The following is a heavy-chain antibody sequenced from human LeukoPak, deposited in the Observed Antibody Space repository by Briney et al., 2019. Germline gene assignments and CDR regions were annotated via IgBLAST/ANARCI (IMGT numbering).Heavy chain of an antibody. CDR3: AREDEGDDAFDV. J-gene: IGHJ3*01. Sequence: ASVKVSCKGSGYTFTGYYMHWVRQAPGQGLEWMGWINPNSGGTNYAQKFQGRVTMTRDTSISTAYMELSRLRSDDTAVYYCAREDEGDDAFDVWGQGTMVTVSS. CDR1: GYTFTGYY. CDR2: INPNSGGT. V-gene: IGHV1-2*02. D-gene: IGHD3-16*01.